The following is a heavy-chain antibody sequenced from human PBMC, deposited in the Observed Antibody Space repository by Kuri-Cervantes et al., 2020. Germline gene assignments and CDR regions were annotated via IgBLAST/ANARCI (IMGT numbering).Heavy chain of an antibody. CDR3: ARAKYYSSGWYLGY. CDR2: ISSSSSYI. V-gene: IGHV3-21*01. D-gene: IGHD6-19*01. Sequence: ETLSLTCAVSGGSISSYSMNWVRQAPGKGLEWVSSISSSSSYIYYADSVKGRFTISRDNAKNSLYLQMNSLRAEDTAVYYCARAKYYSSGWYLGYWGQGTLVTVSS. CDR1: GGSISSYS. J-gene: IGHJ4*02.